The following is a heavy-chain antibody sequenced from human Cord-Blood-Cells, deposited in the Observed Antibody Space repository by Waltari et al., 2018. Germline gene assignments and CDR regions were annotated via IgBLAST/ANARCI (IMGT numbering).Heavy chain of an antibody. Sequence: QVQLQESGPGLVKPSQTLSLTCTVSGGSIRSGDYYWSWIRRPPGKGLEWIGYIYYSGSTYYNPSLKSRVTISVDTSKNQFSLKLSSVTAADTAVYYCATAPLGYCSSTSCYDYWGQGTLVTVSS. J-gene: IGHJ4*02. CDR1: GGSIRSGDYY. V-gene: IGHV4-30-4*01. CDR2: IYYSGST. CDR3: ATAPLGYCSSTSCYDY. D-gene: IGHD2-2*01.